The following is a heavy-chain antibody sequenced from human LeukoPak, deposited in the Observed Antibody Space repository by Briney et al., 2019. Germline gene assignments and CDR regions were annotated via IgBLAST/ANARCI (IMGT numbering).Heavy chain of an antibody. CDR1: GFTVSSNY. CDR2: IYSAGST. Sequence: GGSLRLSCAASGFTVSSNYMIWVRQAPGRGLEAVSVIYSAGSTYYADSVKGRFTNPGHHSKNRVYLQMNTLRAEDTAVYHCARGLVEMATPVYWGQGKLVTVSS. V-gene: IGHV3-66*02. J-gene: IGHJ4*02. CDR3: ARGLVEMATPVY. D-gene: IGHD5-24*01.